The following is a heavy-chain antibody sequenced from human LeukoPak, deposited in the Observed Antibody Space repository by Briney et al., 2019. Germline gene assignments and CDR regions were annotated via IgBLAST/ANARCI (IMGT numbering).Heavy chain of an antibody. J-gene: IGHJ3*02. Sequence: GGSLRLSCVVSGFTLSSDWMSWVRQAPGKGLEWVANIKKDGIEKYYVESVKGRFTISRDNAKNSLYLQMNSLRAEDTAVYYCARGNRPYGEHEAFDIWGHGTTVTVSP. D-gene: IGHD3-10*01. CDR2: IKKDGIEK. CDR1: GFTLSSDW. CDR3: ARGNRPYGEHEAFDI. V-gene: IGHV3-7*01.